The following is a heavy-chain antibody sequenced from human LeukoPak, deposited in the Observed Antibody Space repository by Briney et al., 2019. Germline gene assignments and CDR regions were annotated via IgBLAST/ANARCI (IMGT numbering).Heavy chain of an antibody. CDR1: GGSISSYH. D-gene: IGHD1-26*01. Sequence: WETLSLTCTVSGGSISSYHWSWIRQPPGKGLEWIGNIYYSGITNYNPSLKSRVTISLDASKNQFSLKLSSVTAADTAVYFCARDPLYRDMDVWGQGTTVTVSS. CDR3: ARDPLYRDMDV. J-gene: IGHJ6*02. V-gene: IGHV4-59*01. CDR2: IYYSGIT.